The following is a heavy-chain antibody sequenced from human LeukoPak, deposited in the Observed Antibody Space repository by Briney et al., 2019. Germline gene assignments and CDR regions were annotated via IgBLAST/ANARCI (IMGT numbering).Heavy chain of an antibody. D-gene: IGHD6-19*01. CDR1: GGTFSSYA. CDR2: IIPIFGTA. CDR3: AKDPSSGWYEGGFDY. V-gene: IGHV1-69*01. J-gene: IGHJ4*02. Sequence: SVKVSCKASGGTFSSYAISWVRQAPGQGLEWMGGIIPIFGTANYAQKFQGRVTITADESTSTAYMELSSLRSEDTALYYCAKDPSSGWYEGGFDYWGQGTLVTVSS.